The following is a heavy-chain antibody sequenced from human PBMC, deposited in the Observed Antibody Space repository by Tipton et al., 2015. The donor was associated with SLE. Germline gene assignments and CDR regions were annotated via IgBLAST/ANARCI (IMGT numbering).Heavy chain of an antibody. Sequence: QSGAEVKKPGASVKVSCKASGYTFTSYGISWVRQAPGQGLEWMGWISAYNGNTKYAQKLQGRVTMTTDTSTSTAYMELRSLRSDDTAVYYCARPVCSSWNYYYYGMVVWGQGTTVTVSS. CDR3: ARPVCSSWNYYYYGMVV. D-gene: IGHD6-13*01. J-gene: IGHJ6*02. CDR2: ISAYNGNT. CDR1: GYTFTSYG. V-gene: IGHV1-18*01.